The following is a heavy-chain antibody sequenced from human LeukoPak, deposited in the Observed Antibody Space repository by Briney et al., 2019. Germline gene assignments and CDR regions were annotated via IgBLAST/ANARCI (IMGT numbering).Heavy chain of an antibody. Sequence: SETLSLTCAVYGRSFTGDDWWTWIRQSPGKGLEWIGEIHQTGSTNYTPSLKSRVTISVDTSKNQFSLKLSSVTAADTAVYYCARLRKRGVIPSVIDYWGQGALVTVSS. D-gene: IGHD3-10*01. CDR1: GRSFTGDD. CDR2: IHQTGST. V-gene: IGHV4-34*01. CDR3: ARLRKRGVIPSVIDY. J-gene: IGHJ4*02.